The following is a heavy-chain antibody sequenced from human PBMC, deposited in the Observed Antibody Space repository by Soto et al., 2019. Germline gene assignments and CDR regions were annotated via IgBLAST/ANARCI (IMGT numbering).Heavy chain of an antibody. J-gene: IGHJ1*01. D-gene: IGHD1-26*01. CDR3: ARDSRSGGFQH. V-gene: IGHV3-33*01. Sequence: GGSLRLSCAASGFTFSSYGMHWVRQAPGKGLEWVAVIWYDGSNKYYADPVKGRFTISRDNSKNTLYLQMNSLRAEDTAVYYCARDSRSGGFQHWGQGTLVTVSS. CDR1: GFTFSSYG. CDR2: IWYDGSNK.